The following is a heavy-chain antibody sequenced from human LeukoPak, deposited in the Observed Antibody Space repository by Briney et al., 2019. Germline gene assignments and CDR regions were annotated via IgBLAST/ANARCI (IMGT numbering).Heavy chain of an antibody. D-gene: IGHD5-18*01. J-gene: IGHJ4*02. CDR3: ARRVRGYSYGYTLDY. CDR1: GGTFSSYD. Sequence: ASVKVSCKASGGTFSSYDITWVRQAPGQGLEWMGWISAYNANTNSAQKLQGRVTMTTDTSTSTAYMELRSLRSDDTAVYYCARRVRGYSYGYTLDYWGQGTLVTVSS. V-gene: IGHV1-18*01. CDR2: ISAYNANT.